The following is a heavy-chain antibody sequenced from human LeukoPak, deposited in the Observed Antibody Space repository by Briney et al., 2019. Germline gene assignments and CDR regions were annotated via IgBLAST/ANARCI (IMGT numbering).Heavy chain of an antibody. V-gene: IGHV3-74*01. J-gene: IGHJ4*02. CDR1: GFTFSSYW. CDR2: INSDGSSR. Sequence: GGSLRLSCAASGFTFSSYWMHWVRQAPGKGLVWVSRINSDGSSRSYADSVKGRFTISRDNAKNTLYLQMNSLRVEDTAVYYCTRGHDILTGPEDWGQGTLVTVSS. D-gene: IGHD3-9*01. CDR3: TRGHDILTGPED.